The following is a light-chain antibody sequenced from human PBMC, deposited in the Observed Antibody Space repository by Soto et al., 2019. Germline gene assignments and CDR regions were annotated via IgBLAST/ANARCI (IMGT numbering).Light chain of an antibody. Sequence: VLTQSPATLSLSPGEGATLSCRASQSINTYLAWYQQKPGQAPRLLIYDASKRATGIPARFSGSGSGTNFTLTISSLEPEDFAVYYCQQRRSWQVTFGQGTRLEIK. V-gene: IGKV3D-11*02. J-gene: IGKJ5*01. CDR3: QQRRSWQVT. CDR2: DAS. CDR1: QSINTY.